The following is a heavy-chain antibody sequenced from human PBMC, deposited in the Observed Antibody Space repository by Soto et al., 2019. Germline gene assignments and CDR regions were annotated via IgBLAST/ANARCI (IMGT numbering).Heavy chain of an antibody. J-gene: IGHJ6*02. Sequence: ASVKVSCKASGYTFTTYGFSWVRQAPGQGLECVGWISASNGNTHYSQKFQGRVTMTTDTSTSTAYMELRSLTSGDTAVYYCARDHEGQRYYDFWSGSGPYYYGMDVWGQGTTVTVSS. CDR2: ISASNGNT. CDR3: ARDHEGQRYYDFWSGSGPYYYGMDV. CDR1: GYTFTTYG. V-gene: IGHV1-18*04. D-gene: IGHD3-3*01.